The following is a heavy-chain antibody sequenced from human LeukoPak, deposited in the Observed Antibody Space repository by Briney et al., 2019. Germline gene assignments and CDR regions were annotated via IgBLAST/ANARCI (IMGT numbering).Heavy chain of an antibody. V-gene: IGHV1-18*01. CDR1: GYTFTIYG. Sequence: ASVKVSFKASGYTFTIYGISWVRQAPGQGLEWMGWISAYNGNTNYAQKLQGRVTITTDTSTSTAYMELRSLRSDDTAVYYCARGQGSGQLYSGYEFDYWGQGTLVTVSS. D-gene: IGHD5-12*01. CDR2: ISAYNGNT. J-gene: IGHJ4*02. CDR3: ARGQGSGQLYSGYEFDY.